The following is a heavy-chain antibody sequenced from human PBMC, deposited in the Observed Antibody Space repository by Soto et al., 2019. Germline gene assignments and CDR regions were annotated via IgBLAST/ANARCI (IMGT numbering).Heavy chain of an antibody. J-gene: IGHJ5*02. V-gene: IGHV3-23*01. CDR2: ISGSGFKK. CDR1: GFIFENFG. Sequence: GGSLRLSCAASGFIFENFGMSWVRQAPGKGLEWISSISGSGFKKYYADSVKGRFTISRDNSKSTVYLELNNLSAEDTAVYHCAKNQGVELVPLATVDWFDPWGQGAVVTVS. D-gene: IGHD1-26*01. CDR3: AKNQGVELVPLATVDWFDP.